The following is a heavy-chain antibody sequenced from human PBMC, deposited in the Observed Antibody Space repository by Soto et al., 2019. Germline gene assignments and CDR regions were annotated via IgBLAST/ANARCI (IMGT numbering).Heavy chain of an antibody. CDR3: ARDKVNPYNYGMDV. CDR1: GGSISSYY. D-gene: IGHD2-21*01. Sequence: SETLSLTCTVSGGSISSYYWSWIRQPPGKGLEWIGYIYYSGSTNYNPSLKSRVTISVDTSKNQFSLKLSSVTAADTAVYYCARDKVNPYNYGMDVWGQGTTVTVSS. CDR2: IYYSGST. J-gene: IGHJ6*02. V-gene: IGHV4-59*01.